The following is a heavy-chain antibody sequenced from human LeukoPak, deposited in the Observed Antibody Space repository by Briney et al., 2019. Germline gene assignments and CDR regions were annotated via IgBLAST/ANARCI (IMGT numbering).Heavy chain of an antibody. CDR1: GFTFSTYT. CDR3: ARDSSGYYYAQNYFDY. J-gene: IGHJ4*02. Sequence: QSGGSLRLSCAASGFTFSTYTMNWVRQAPGKGLEWVSSISTSGSYMYYADSVKGRFTISRDNAKNSLYLQMNSLRAEDTAVYYCARDSSGYYYAQNYFDYWGQGTLVTVSS. V-gene: IGHV3-21*01. D-gene: IGHD3-22*01. CDR2: ISTSGSYM.